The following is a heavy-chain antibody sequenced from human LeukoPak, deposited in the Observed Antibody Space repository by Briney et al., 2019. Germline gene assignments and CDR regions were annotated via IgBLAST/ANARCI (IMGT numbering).Heavy chain of an antibody. CDR1: GGSISSYY. Sequence: PSETLSLTCTVSGGSISSYYWSWIRQPPGKGLEWIGYIYYSGSTNYNPSLKSRVTISVDTSKIQFSLKLSSVTAADTAVYYCVGSLAAAGNFDYWGQGTLVTVSS. J-gene: IGHJ4*02. V-gene: IGHV4-59*01. D-gene: IGHD6-13*01. CDR3: VGSLAAAGNFDY. CDR2: IYYSGST.